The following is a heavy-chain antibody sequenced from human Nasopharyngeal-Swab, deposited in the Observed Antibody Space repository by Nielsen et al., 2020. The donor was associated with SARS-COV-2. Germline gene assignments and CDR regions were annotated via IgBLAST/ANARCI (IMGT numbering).Heavy chain of an antibody. CDR3: ARDRVTGFLGQVYYYYGTDV. J-gene: IGHJ6*02. V-gene: IGHV4-59*01. CDR2: IYYSGST. Sequence: WIRQPPGKGLEWIGYIYYSGSTNYNPSLKSRVTISVDTSKNQFSLKLSSVTAADTAVYYCARDRVTGFLGQVYYYYGTDVWGQGTTVTVSS. D-gene: IGHD3-3*01.